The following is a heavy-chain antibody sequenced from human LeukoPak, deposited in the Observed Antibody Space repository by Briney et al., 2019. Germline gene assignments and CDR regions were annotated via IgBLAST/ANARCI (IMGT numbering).Heavy chain of an antibody. CDR2: ISSNGDST. D-gene: IGHD3-22*01. CDR3: ARGRYDSSGYEAPTAFDI. V-gene: IGHV3-64*01. CDR1: GFSFSSYA. J-gene: IGHJ3*02. Sequence: GGSLRLSCAASGFSFSSYAMHWVRQAPGKGLEYISAISSNGDSTHYANSVKGRFTISRDNSKNTLYFQMGSLRAEDKAVYYCARGRYDSSGYEAPTAFDIWGQGTMVTVSS.